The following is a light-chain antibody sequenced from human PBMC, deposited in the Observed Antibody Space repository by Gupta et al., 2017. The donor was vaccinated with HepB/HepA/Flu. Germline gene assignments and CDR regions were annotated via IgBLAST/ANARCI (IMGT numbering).Light chain of an antibody. CDR2: WAS. CDR3: QQYYTTLWT. CDR1: QSVLNRSNNKNY. V-gene: IGKV4-1*01. J-gene: IGKJ1*01. Sequence: DIVMTHSPDSLAGSVGERATINCKSSQSVLNRSNNKNYLAWYQQKPGQPPKLLIYWASTRGSGVPVRFSGSGSGTDFTLTISSLQAEDVAVYYCQQYYTTLWTFGQGTKVEIK.